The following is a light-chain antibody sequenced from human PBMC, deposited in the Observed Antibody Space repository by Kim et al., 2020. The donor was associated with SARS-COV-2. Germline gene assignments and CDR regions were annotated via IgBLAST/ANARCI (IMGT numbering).Light chain of an antibody. CDR1: QSVTSTY. CDR3: QQFGSSRTWT. V-gene: IGKV3-20*01. CDR2: GTS. J-gene: IGKJ1*01. Sequence: PADRATLSCRASQSVTSTYVAWYQQKPGQAPRLLIYGTSTRAAGIPGRFSGSGSGTEYTLTINRLEPEDFAIYYCQQFGSSRTWTFGQGTKVEIK.